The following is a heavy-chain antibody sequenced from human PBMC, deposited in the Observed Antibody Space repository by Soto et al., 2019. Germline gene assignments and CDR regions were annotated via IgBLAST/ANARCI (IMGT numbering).Heavy chain of an antibody. Sequence: EVQLVESGGGLVKPGGSLRLSCAASGFTFSSYSMNWVRQAPGKGLEWVSSISSSSSYIYYADSVKGRFTISRDNAKNSLYLQMNSLRAEDTAVYYCARDRTSSRSRGKYYYYYGMDVWGQGTTVTVSS. CDR1: GFTFSSYS. D-gene: IGHD1-26*01. V-gene: IGHV3-21*01. CDR2: ISSSSSYI. J-gene: IGHJ6*02. CDR3: ARDRTSSRSRGKYYYYYGMDV.